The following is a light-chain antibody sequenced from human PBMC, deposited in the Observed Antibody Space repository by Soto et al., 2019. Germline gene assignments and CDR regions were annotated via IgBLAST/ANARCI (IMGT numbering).Light chain of an antibody. V-gene: IGKV3-20*01. CDR3: QQYGSSSFT. CDR2: ATS. Sequence: EIVLTQSQGTMSLSSGERATLSCRASQSVSSSYLAWYQQKPGQDPRLLVYATSSRATGIPDRFSGSWSGTDFTLTISRLDPEVFAVYYCQQYGSSSFTFGQGTKLEIK. CDR1: QSVSSSY. J-gene: IGKJ2*01.